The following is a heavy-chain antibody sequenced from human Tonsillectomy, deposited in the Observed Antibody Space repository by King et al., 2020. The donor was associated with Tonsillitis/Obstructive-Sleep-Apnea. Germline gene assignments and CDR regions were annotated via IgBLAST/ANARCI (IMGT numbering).Heavy chain of an antibody. V-gene: IGHV4-4*02. CDR3: ARRASGSSTLFDY. Sequence: QLQESGPGLVKPSGTLSLTCAVSGGSISSSNWWSWVRQPPVKGLEWIGGIYHSGSTNYNPSLKSLGTISVDKSKNPFSLKLSSVTAADTAVYYCARRASGSSTLFDYWGQGTLVTVSS. CDR1: GGSISSSNW. D-gene: IGHD3-10*01. CDR2: IYHSGST. J-gene: IGHJ4*02.